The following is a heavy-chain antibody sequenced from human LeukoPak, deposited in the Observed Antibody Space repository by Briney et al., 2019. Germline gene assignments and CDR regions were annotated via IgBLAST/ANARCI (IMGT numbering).Heavy chain of an antibody. Sequence: PGGSLRLSCEASGFTFTSYYMGWVRHPPGKGLEWVADIDQDGSAKYYVDSVKGRFTISRDNVKNSVYLQMHNLRVEDTAVYYCTRELWPADYWGQGILVTVSS. CDR1: GFTFTSYY. J-gene: IGHJ4*02. D-gene: IGHD3-16*01. CDR3: TRELWPADY. V-gene: IGHV3-7*01. CDR2: IDQDGSAK.